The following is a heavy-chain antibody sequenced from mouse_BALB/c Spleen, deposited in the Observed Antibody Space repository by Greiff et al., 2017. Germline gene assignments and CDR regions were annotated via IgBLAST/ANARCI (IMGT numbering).Heavy chain of an antibody. CDR1: GYTFTDYW. J-gene: IGHJ2*01. D-gene: IGHD4-1*01. CDR2: IDTSDSYT. V-gene: IGHV1-69*01. CDR3: ARGGTGTRYFDY. Sequence: QVQLQQPGAELVMPGASVKMSCKASGYTFTDYWMHWVKQRPGQGLEWIGAIDTSDSYTSYNQKFKGKATLTVDESSSTAYMQLSSLTSEDSAVYYCARGGTGTRYFDYWGQGTTLTVSS.